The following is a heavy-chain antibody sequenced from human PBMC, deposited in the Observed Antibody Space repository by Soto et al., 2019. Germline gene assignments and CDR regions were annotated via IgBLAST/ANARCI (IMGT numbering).Heavy chain of an antibody. D-gene: IGHD6-13*01. J-gene: IGHJ6*02. CDR3: ARASAGLGHYYYYGMDV. CDR2: IYYSGST. Sequence: PSETLSLTCTVSGGSISSYYWSWIRQPPGKGLEWIGYIYYSGSTNYNPSLKSRVTISVDTSKNQFSLKLSSVTAADKAGFYCARASAGLGHYYYYGMDVWGQGTTVTVSS. CDR1: GGSISSYY. V-gene: IGHV4-59*01.